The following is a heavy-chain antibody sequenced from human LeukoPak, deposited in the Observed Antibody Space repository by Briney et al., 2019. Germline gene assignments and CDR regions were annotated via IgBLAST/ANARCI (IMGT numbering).Heavy chain of an antibody. CDR2: IYYSGST. CDR1: GGSISSSSFY. D-gene: IGHD6-6*01. CDR3: ARLGSSSLYYYYGMDV. J-gene: IGHJ6*02. V-gene: IGHV4-39*01. Sequence: SETLSLTCTVSGGSISSSSFYWGWIRQPPGKGLEWIGSIYYSGSTYYNPSLKSRVTISVDTSKNQFSLKLSSVTASDTAMYYCARLGSSSLYYYYGMDVWGQGTTVTVSS.